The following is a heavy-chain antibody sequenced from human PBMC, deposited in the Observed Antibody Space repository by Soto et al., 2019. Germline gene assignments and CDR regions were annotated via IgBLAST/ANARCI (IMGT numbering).Heavy chain of an antibody. J-gene: IGHJ6*02. CDR3: ARGDNWNPQDYYYYYGMDV. V-gene: IGHV3-33*01. Sequence: GGSLRLSCAASGFTFSSYGMHWVRQAPGKGLEWVAVIWYDGSNKYYADSVKGRFTISRDNSKNTLYLQMNSLRAEDTAVYYCARGDNWNPQDYYYYYGMDVWGQGTTVTVSS. CDR1: GFTFSSYG. D-gene: IGHD1-20*01. CDR2: IWYDGSNK.